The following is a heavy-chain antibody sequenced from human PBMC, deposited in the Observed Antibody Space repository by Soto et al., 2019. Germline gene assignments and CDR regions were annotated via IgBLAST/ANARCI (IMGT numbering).Heavy chain of an antibody. J-gene: IGHJ4*02. V-gene: IGHV3-30-3*01. CDR2: ISYDGSNK. D-gene: IGHD2-2*01. CDR1: GFTFSSYA. CDR3: ARGPSSLTRFDY. Sequence: LRLSCAASGFTFSSYAMHWVRQAPGKGLQWVAVISYDGSNKYFADSVKGRFTISRDNSKNTLYLEMNSLRAEDTAVYYCARGPSSLTRFDYWGQGTLVTVSS.